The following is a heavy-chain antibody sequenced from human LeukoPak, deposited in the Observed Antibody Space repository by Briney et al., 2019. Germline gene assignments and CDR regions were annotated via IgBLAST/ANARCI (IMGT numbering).Heavy chain of an antibody. V-gene: IGHV4-59*01. CDR2: IYYSGST. Sequence: PSETLPLTCTVSGGSISSYYWSWIRQPPGKGLEWIGYIYYSGSTNYNPSLKSRVTISVDTSKNQFSLKLSSVTAADTAVYYCARGKNYYGSGSYSAFDIWGQGTMVTVSS. CDR1: GGSISSYY. CDR3: ARGKNYYGSGSYSAFDI. D-gene: IGHD3-10*01. J-gene: IGHJ3*02.